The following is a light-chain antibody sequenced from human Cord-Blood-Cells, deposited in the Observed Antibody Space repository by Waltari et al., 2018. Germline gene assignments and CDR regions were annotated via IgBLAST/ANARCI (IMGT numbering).Light chain of an antibody. Sequence: QSALTQPPSVSGSPGQSVTISCTGTSSDVGSYNRVSWYPQPPGTAPKLMIYEVSNRPSGVPDRFSGSKSGNTASLTISGLQAEDEADYYCSSYTSSSTLVFGGGTKLTVL. CDR1: SSDVGSYNR. J-gene: IGLJ2*01. CDR3: SSYTSSSTLV. CDR2: EVS. V-gene: IGLV2-18*02.